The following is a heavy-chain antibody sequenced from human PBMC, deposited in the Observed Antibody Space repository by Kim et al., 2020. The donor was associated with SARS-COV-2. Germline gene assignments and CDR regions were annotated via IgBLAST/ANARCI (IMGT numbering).Heavy chain of an antibody. CDR1: GFTFSTYG. Sequence: GGSLRLSCAASGFTFSTYGMHWVRQAPGKGLEWVAVTWSDRKYYVDSVKGRFTISRDISKSTLYLEMNSLRAEDTAVYYCARDLYGDQAGFDYWGQGTLVTVSS. D-gene: IGHD4-17*01. V-gene: IGHV3-33*01. CDR3: ARDLYGDQAGFDY. CDR2: TWSDRK. J-gene: IGHJ4*02.